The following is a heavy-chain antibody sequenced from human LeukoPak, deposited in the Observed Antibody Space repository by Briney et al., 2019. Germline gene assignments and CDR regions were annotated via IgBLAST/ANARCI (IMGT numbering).Heavy chain of an antibody. CDR2: IYPGDSET. CDR3: ARVDRRGYSDYTAILPDY. J-gene: IGHJ4*02. CDR1: GYSFTNYW. Sequence: GESLKISCKGSGYSFTNYWIGWVRQMPGKGLEWMGIIYPGDSETIYSPSFQGQVTVSADKSISTAYLQWNSLKASDTAMYYCARVDRRGYSDYTAILPDYWGQGTLVTVSS. D-gene: IGHD5-12*01. V-gene: IGHV5-51*01.